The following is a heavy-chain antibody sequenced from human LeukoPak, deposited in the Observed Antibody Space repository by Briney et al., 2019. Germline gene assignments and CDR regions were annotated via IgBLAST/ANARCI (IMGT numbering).Heavy chain of an antibody. D-gene: IGHD3-3*01. J-gene: IGHJ4*02. Sequence: SETLSLTCTVSGGSISNYYWNWIRQPPGKGLEWIGYIYYSGSTNYNPSLKSRVTISVDTSKNQFSLKLSSVTAADTAVYYCARVGYDFWSGYYGNNFDYWGQGTLVTVSS. CDR3: ARVGYDFWSGYYGNNFDY. CDR1: GGSISNYY. CDR2: IYYSGST. V-gene: IGHV4-59*08.